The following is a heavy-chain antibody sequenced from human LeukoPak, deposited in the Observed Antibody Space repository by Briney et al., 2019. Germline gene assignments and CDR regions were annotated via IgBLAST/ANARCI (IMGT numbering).Heavy chain of an antibody. CDR1: GGSISSYY. Sequence: SETLSLTCTVSGGSISSYYWSWIRQPAGKGLEWIGRIYTRGNTNYNPSLKSRVTMSVDTPKNQFSLKLSSVTAADTAVYYCAREAVGTTFIDYWGQGTLVTVSS. J-gene: IGHJ4*02. CDR3: AREAVGTTFIDY. D-gene: IGHD1-26*01. V-gene: IGHV4-4*07. CDR2: IYTRGNT.